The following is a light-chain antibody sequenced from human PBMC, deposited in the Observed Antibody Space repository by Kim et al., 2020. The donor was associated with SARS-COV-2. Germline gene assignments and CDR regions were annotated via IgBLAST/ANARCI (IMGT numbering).Light chain of an antibody. J-gene: IGKJ1*01. V-gene: IGKV1-5*03. CDR2: KAS. CDR1: QSISSW. CDR3: QQYNSSPWT. Sequence: DIQMTQSPSTLSASVGDRVTITCRASQSISSWLAWYQQKPGKAPKLLIYKASSLESGVPSRFSGSGSGTKFTLTISSLQPDDFATYYCQQYNSSPWTFGQGTKVDIK.